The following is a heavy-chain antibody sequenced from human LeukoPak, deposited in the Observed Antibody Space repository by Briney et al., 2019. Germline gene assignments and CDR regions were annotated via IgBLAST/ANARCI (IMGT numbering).Heavy chain of an antibody. CDR2: IIPIFGTA. CDR3: ARDYRDSSGYDY. V-gene: IGHV1-69*05. CDR1: GGTFSSYA. Sequence: SVKVSCKASGGTFSSYAISWVRQAPGQVLEWMGGIIPIFGTANYAQKFQGRVTITTDESTSTAYMELSSLRSEDTAVYYCARDYRDSSGYDYWGQGTLVTVSS. J-gene: IGHJ4*02. D-gene: IGHD3-22*01.